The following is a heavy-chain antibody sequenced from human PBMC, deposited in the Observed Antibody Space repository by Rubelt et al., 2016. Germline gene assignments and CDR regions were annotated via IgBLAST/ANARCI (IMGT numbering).Heavy chain of an antibody. CDR2: FSGSCGST. J-gene: IGHJ4*02. Sequence: EVQLLESGGGLVQPGGSLRLSCAASGFTFSSYAMSWVRQAPGKGLEWVSAFSGSCGSTYYADSVKGRFTIARDNSKNTLYLQMNSLRAEDTAVYYCAKGTGPRRGGTDYWGQGTLVTVSS. V-gene: IGHV3-23*01. CDR1: GFTFSSYA. CDR3: AKGTGPRRGGTDY. D-gene: IGHD3/OR15-3a*01.